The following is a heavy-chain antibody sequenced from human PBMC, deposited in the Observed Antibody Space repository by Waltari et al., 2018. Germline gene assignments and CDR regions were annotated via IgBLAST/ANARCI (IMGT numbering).Heavy chain of an antibody. J-gene: IGHJ4*02. Sequence: EVQLVESGGGLVNPGGSFRLSCASSGFTFSNAWMAGVRQAPGKGLEWIARIKTQSDGGGATYYAAPVTGRFTVSRDDSKNMLYLQMSSLKTEDTAMYYCTTDQGDSYTFYSFDYWGQGTLVTVSS. CDR1: GFTFSNAW. V-gene: IGHV3-15*01. CDR3: TTDQGDSYTFYSFDY. CDR2: IKTQSDGGGAT. D-gene: IGHD3-16*02.